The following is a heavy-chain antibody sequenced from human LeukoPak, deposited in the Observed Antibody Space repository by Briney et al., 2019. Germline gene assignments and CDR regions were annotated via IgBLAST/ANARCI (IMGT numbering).Heavy chain of an antibody. D-gene: IGHD2-15*01. CDR3: ARATEAGSWNYYGMDV. CDR2: INPSGGST. V-gene: IGHV1-46*01. CDR1: GYTFTSYY. J-gene: IGHJ6*02. Sequence: ASVKVSCKASGYTFTSYYMHWVRQAPGQGLEWMGIINPSGGSTSYAQKFQGRVTMTRDTSTSTVYMELSSLRSEDTAVYYCARATEAGSWNYYGMDVWGQGTTVTVSS.